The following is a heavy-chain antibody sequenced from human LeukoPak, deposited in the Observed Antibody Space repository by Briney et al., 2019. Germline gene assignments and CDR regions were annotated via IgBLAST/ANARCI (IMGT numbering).Heavy chain of an antibody. Sequence: SQTLSLTCAISGDSVSSNSAAWNWIRQSPSRGLEWLGRTYYRSKWYNDYAVSVKSRITINPDTSKNQFSLQLNSVTPEDTAVYYCAREVEYCSGGSCYDWFDPWGQGTLVTVSS. CDR1: GDSVSSNSAA. D-gene: IGHD2-15*01. J-gene: IGHJ5*02. CDR3: AREVEYCSGGSCYDWFDP. CDR2: TYYRSKWYN. V-gene: IGHV6-1*01.